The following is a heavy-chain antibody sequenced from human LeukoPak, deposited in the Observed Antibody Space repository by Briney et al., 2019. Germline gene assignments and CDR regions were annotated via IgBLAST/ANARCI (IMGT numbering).Heavy chain of an antibody. CDR3: ATSLPDTGHLLPTD. Sequence: ASVKVSCKVSGYTLTELSMHWVRQAPGKGREGRGGFDPEDGEKIYAQKLQGRDNINEDTSTDTAYMELSSLRSEDTAVYYCATSLPDTGHLLPTDWGQGTLVTVSS. J-gene: IGHJ4*02. D-gene: IGHD3-16*02. CDR1: GYTLTELS. CDR2: FDPEDGEK. V-gene: IGHV1-24*01.